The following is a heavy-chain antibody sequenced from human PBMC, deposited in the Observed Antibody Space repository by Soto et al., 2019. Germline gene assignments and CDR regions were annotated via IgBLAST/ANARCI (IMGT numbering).Heavy chain of an antibody. CDR1: GGSISSYY. Sequence: SETLSLTCTVSGGSISSYYWSWIRQPPGKGLDWIGYIYYSGSTNYNPSLKSRVTISVDTSKNQFSLKLSSVTAADTAVYYCARDRYGDSDYWGQGTLVTVSS. D-gene: IGHD4-17*01. V-gene: IGHV4-59*01. CDR3: ARDRYGDSDY. CDR2: IYYSGST. J-gene: IGHJ4*02.